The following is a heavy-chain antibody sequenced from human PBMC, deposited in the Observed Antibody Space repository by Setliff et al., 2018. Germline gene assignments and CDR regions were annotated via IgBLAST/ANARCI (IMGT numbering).Heavy chain of an antibody. CDR1: GFTVSSNY. Sequence: PGESLRLSCAASGFTVSSNYMSWVRQAPGKGLEWVSVIYSGGSTYYADSVKGRFTISRDNSKNTLYLQMNSLRAEDTAVYYCARDKGSAAAGTAYYYGMDVWGQGTTVTVSS. J-gene: IGHJ6*02. D-gene: IGHD6-13*01. V-gene: IGHV3-66*01. CDR3: ARDKGSAAAGTAYYYGMDV. CDR2: IYSGGST.